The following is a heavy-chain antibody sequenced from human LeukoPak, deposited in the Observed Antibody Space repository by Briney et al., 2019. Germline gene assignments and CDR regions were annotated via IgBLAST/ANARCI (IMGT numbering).Heavy chain of an antibody. J-gene: IGHJ3*02. Sequence: ASVKVSCKASGYTFTDYYIQWVRQAPGQGLEWMGWINPNSGGTNYAQKFRGRLTVTRDTSISTAYMELSRLRSDDTAVYYCARVGGAVRHSDNLWGHYRNTRAFDIWGQGKMVTVSS. CDR1: GYTFTDYY. D-gene: IGHD3-16*02. CDR3: ARVGGAVRHSDNLWGHYRNTRAFDI. V-gene: IGHV1-2*02. CDR2: INPNSGGT.